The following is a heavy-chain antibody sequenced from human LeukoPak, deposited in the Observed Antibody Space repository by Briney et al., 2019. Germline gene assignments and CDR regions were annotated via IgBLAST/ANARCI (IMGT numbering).Heavy chain of an antibody. CDR3: AKENELRLYVEY. J-gene: IGHJ4*02. CDR2: ISWHSRSI. V-gene: IGHV3-9*03. CDR1: GCTFNGYS. Sequence: GGSLTLTCAASGCTFNGYSMNWVRQAPGKGLEWISGISWHSRSIGYADSVKGRFTISTDNAKNSLYLRVSSLRGEDMLLYNCAKENELRLYVEYWGQGTLVTVSS. D-gene: IGHD3-10*01.